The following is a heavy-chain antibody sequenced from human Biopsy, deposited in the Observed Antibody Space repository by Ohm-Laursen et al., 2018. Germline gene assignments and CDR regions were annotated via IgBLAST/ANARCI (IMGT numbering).Heavy chain of an antibody. CDR3: ARGLSSGWYGYFDV. Sequence: SLRLSCAASGFTFSRYAMSWVRQAPGKGLEWISLIWYDGTNEDYADSVKGRFTISRGNSKNTLYLQINTLTLEDTAFYYCARGLSSGWYGYFDVWGRGTLVTVSS. D-gene: IGHD6-19*01. CDR2: IWYDGTNE. J-gene: IGHJ2*01. CDR1: GFTFSRYA. V-gene: IGHV3-33*04.